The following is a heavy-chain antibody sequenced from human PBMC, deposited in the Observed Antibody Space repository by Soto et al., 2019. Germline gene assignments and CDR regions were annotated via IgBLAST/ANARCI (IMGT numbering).Heavy chain of an antibody. CDR2: ISGSGGST. V-gene: IGHV3-23*01. CDR1: GFTFSSYA. Sequence: LRLSCAASGFTFSSYAMSWVRQAPGKGLEWVSAISGSGGSTYYADSVKGRFTISRDNSKNTLYLQMNSLRAEDTAVYYCAKVLSPYSSGWTVGGMDVWGQGTTVTVSS. CDR3: AKVLSPYSSGWTVGGMDV. D-gene: IGHD6-19*01. J-gene: IGHJ6*02.